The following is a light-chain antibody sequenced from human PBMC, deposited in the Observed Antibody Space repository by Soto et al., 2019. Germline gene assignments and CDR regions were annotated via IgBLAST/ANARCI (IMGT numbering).Light chain of an antibody. J-gene: IGLJ2*01. CDR2: EVN. CDR1: SGDIGTYNL. V-gene: IGLV2-8*01. CDR3: SSYAGSNNLV. Sequence: QSALTQPASVSGSPGQSITISCTGTSGDIGTYNLVSWYQQHPGRAPKLIIFEVNKRPSGVPDRFSGSKSGNTASLTVSGLQAEDEADYYCSSYAGSNNLVFGGGTKVTVL.